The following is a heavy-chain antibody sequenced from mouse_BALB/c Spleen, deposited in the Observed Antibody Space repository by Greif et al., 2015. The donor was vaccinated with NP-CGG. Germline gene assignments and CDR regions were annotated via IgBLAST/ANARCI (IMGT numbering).Heavy chain of an antibody. CDR1: GFNIKDTY. J-gene: IGHJ4*01. Sequence: EVQGVESGAELVKPGASVKLSCTASGFNIKDTYMHWVKQRPEQGLEWIGRIDPANGNTKYDPKFQGKATITADTSSNTAYLQLSSLTSEDTAVYYCARWSYYAMDYWGQGTSVTVSS. CDR2: IDPANGNT. V-gene: IGHV14-3*02. CDR3: ARWSYYAMDY.